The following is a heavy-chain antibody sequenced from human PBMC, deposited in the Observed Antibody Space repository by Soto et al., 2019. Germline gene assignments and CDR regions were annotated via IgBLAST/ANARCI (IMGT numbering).Heavy chain of an antibody. CDR3: ARSTYDFWPGMDV. Sequence: VQLVETGGGLIQPGGSLRLSCAASGFTVSSNYMSWVRQAPGKGLEWVSVIYSGGSTYYADSVKGRFTISRDNSKNTLYLQMNSLRAEDTAVYYCARSTYDFWPGMDVWGQGTTVTVSS. CDR2: IYSGGST. J-gene: IGHJ6*02. D-gene: IGHD3-3*01. V-gene: IGHV3-53*02. CDR1: GFTVSSNY.